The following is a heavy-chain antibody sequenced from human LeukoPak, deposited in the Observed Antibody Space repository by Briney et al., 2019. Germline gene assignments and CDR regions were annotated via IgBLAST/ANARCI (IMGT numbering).Heavy chain of an antibody. CDR1: GGSISSSNW. V-gene: IGHV3-53*01. Sequence: ETLSLTCAVSGGSISSSNWWSWVRQPPGKGLEWVSVIYSGGSTYYADSVKGRFTISRDNPKNTLYLQMNSLRAEDTAVYYCAREYSGYDSSYYYGMDVWGQGTTVTVSS. CDR2: IYSGGST. CDR3: AREYSGYDSSYYYGMDV. J-gene: IGHJ6*02. D-gene: IGHD5-12*01.